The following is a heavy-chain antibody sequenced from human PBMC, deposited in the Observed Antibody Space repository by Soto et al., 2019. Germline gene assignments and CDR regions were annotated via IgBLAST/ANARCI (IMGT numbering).Heavy chain of an antibody. CDR1: GFTVSSNY. D-gene: IGHD3-22*01. Sequence: GGSLRLSCAASGFTVSSNYMSWVRQAPGKGLEWVSVIYSGGSTYYADSVKGRFTISRDNSKNTLYLQMNSLRAEDTAVYYCARVYDSSGYPDYWGQGTLVTVSS. CDR2: IYSGGST. CDR3: ARVYDSSGYPDY. J-gene: IGHJ4*02. V-gene: IGHV3-53*01.